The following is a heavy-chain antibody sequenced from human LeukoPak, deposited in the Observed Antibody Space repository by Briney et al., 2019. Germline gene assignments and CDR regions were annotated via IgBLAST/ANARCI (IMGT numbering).Heavy chain of an antibody. CDR3: ARTTIFGVVILAFDP. CDR1: GYTFTSYA. J-gene: IGHJ5*02. Sequence: ASVKASFTASGYTFTSYAMHWVRQAPGQRLEWMGWINAGNGNTKYSQKFQGRVTITRDTSASTAYMELSSLRSEDTAVYYCARTTIFGVVILAFDPWGQGTLVTVSS. D-gene: IGHD3-3*01. CDR2: INAGNGNT. V-gene: IGHV1-3*01.